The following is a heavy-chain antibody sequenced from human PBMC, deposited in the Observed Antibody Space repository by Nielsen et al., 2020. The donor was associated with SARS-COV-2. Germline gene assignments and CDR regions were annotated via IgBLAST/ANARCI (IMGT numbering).Heavy chain of an antibody. CDR1: GGSISSYY. J-gene: IGHJ4*02. CDR2: IYYSGST. Sequence: SETLSLTCTVSGGSISSYYWSWIRQPPGKGLEWIGYIYYSGSTNYNPSLKSRVTISVDTSKNQFSLKLSSVTAAGTAVYYCARSRLTLRYFDWLLPWGQGTLVTVSS. D-gene: IGHD3-9*01. V-gene: IGHV4-59*08. CDR3: ARSRLTLRYFDWLLP.